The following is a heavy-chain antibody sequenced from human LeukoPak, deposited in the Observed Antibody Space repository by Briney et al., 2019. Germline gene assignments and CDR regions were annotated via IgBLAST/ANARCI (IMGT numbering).Heavy chain of an antibody. V-gene: IGHV3-23*01. D-gene: IGHD5-24*01. CDR1: GLTFNTYA. CDR3: AKDRNAWPTNFDS. Sequence: PGVSLTLFCAASGLTFNTYAVNWLRQAPGKALECLSAISSSGGTTYYADSVKGRFSTSRDNSKNTLYLRMNSLRAEDTAVYYCAKDRNAWPTNFDSWGQGTLVTVSA. CDR2: ISSSGGTT. J-gene: IGHJ4*02.